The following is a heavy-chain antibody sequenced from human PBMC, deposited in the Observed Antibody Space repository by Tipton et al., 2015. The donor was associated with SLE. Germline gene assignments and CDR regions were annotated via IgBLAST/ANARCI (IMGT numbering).Heavy chain of an antibody. CDR1: GGIFSNDG. Sequence: QSGPEVKKPGSSVKVSSKASGGIFSNDGFSWVRQAPGQGLEWMGGIIPIFGTATYSEMFQGRVMITADKSTSTVYMEVNSLRFEGTAVYYCARRRRDGYNFDYYYSLDVWGQGTTVTVSS. J-gene: IGHJ6*02. CDR3: ARRRRDGYNFDYYYSLDV. CDR2: IIPIFGTA. V-gene: IGHV1-69*06. D-gene: IGHD5-24*01.